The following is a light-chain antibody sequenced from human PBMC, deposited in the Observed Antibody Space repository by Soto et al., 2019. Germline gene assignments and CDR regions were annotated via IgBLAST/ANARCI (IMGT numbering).Light chain of an antibody. Sequence: MMMTQSPATLSVSPGERVTLSCRTSHSVNSHVAWYQQKPGQAPRLLLYGASTRATGIPVRFSGSGSGTDFTLTISDVQPEDFALYYCHQRQSWPRTFGQGTKVDI. CDR2: GAS. CDR3: HQRQSWPRT. V-gene: IGKV3-15*01. J-gene: IGKJ1*01. CDR1: HSVNSH.